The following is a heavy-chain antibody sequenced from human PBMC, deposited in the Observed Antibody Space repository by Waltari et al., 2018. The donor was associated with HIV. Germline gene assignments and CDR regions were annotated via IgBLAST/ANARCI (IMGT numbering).Heavy chain of an antibody. Sequence: QVQLVQSGGEEKEPGASVKVSCKASGYPSLHFGMNWVRQGPGRGVEGMGWISSYKDDKKYEEKMQGRVTITRDTSMRIAYMELRSLRFDETDGYCCARDMNNDSGGYCSDDAVEVWGQGTMVTV. J-gene: IGHJ3*01. D-gene: IGHD3-22*01. CDR3: ARDMNNDSGGYCSDDAVEV. CDR2: ISSYKDDK. CDR1: GYPSLHFG. V-gene: IGHV1-18*01.